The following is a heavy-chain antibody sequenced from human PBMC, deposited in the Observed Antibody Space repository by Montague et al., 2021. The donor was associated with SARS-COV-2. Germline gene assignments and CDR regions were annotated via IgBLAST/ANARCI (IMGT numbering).Heavy chain of an antibody. CDR2: ISSSSSYI. J-gene: IGHJ6*02. V-gene: IGHV3-21*01. Sequence: SLRRSCAASGFTFSSYSMNWVRQAPGKGLEWVSSISSSSSYIYYADSVKGRFTISRDNAKNSLYLQMNSLRAEDTAVYYCARDPLDYGLWSSGSYYNAYYYYYGMDVWGQGTTVTVSS. D-gene: IGHD3-10*01. CDR3: ARDPLDYGLWSSGSYYNAYYYYYGMDV. CDR1: GFTFSSYS.